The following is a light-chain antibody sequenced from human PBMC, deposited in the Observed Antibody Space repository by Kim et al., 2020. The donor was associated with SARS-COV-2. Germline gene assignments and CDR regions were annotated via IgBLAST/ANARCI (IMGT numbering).Light chain of an antibody. CDR1: SGHSSYI. V-gene: IGLV4-60*03. Sequence: SSVKLTCTLSSGHSSYIIAWHQQQPGKAPRYLMKLEGSGSYNKGSGVPDRFSGSSSGADRYLTISNLQSEDEADYYCETWYSNTWVFGGGTKLTVL. J-gene: IGLJ3*02. CDR3: ETWYSNTWV. CDR2: LEGSGSY.